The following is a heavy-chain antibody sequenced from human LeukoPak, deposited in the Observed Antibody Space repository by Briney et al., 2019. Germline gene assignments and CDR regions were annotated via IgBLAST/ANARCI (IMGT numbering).Heavy chain of an antibody. Sequence: PGGSLRLSCAASGFTFSSYAMSWVRQAPGKGLEWVSAISGSGGSTYYADSVKGRFTISRDNSKNTLYLQMNSLRAEDTAVYYCAKLIVVVVAATLGGLDYWGQGTLVTVSS. D-gene: IGHD2-15*01. CDR3: AKLIVVVVAATLGGLDY. CDR2: ISGSGGST. J-gene: IGHJ4*02. CDR1: GFTFSSYA. V-gene: IGHV3-23*01.